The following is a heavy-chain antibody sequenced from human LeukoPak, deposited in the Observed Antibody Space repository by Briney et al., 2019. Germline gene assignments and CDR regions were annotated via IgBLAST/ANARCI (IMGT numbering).Heavy chain of an antibody. CDR3: ARDPDYYGSGGFDP. D-gene: IGHD3-10*01. CDR1: GYSFSGNY. V-gene: IGHV1-2*02. Sequence: ASVKVSCKASGYSFSGNYIHWVRQAPGQGLEWMGWINPNSGGTIYAQKFQGRVTMTRDTSISTAYMELSSLRSDDTAVYYCARDPDYYGSGGFDPWGQGTLVTVSS. J-gene: IGHJ5*02. CDR2: INPNSGGT.